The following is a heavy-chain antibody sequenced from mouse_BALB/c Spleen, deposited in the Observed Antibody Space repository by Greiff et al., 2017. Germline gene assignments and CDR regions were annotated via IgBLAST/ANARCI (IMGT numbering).Heavy chain of an antibody. J-gene: IGHJ4*01. CDR3: ARYDYDKIDY. D-gene: IGHD2-4*01. CDR1: GFTFSSFG. V-gene: IGHV5-17*02. Sequence: EVQLVESGGGLVQPGGSRKLSCAASGFTFSSFGMHWVRQAPEKGLEWVAYISSGSSTIYYADTVKGRFTISRDNPKNTLFLQMTSLRSEDTAMYYCARYDYDKIDYWGQGTSVTVSS. CDR2: ISSGSSTI.